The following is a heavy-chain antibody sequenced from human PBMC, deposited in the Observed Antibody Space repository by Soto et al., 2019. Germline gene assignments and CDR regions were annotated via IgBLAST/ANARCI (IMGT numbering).Heavy chain of an antibody. D-gene: IGHD4-17*01. V-gene: IGHV1-8*01. CDR2: MNPNSGNT. CDR1: GYTFTSYD. CDR3: ASSYPVVYGDYSGWFDP. J-gene: IGHJ5*02. Sequence: ASVKVSCKASGYTFTSYDINWVRQATGQGLEWMGWMNPNSGNTGYAQKFQGRVTMTRNTSISTAYMELSSLRSEDTAVYYCASSYPVVYGDYSGWFDPWGQGTLVTVSS.